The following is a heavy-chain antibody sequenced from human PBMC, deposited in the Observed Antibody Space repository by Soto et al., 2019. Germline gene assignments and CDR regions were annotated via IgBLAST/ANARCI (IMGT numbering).Heavy chain of an antibody. Sequence: SETLSLTCTVSGGSISSYYWSWIRQPPGKGLEWIGYIYYSGGTNYNPSLKSRVTISVDTSKNQFSLKLSSVTAVDTAVYYCARGLDGYFDYWGQGTLVTVSS. CDR1: GGSISSYY. CDR2: IYYSGGT. J-gene: IGHJ4*02. CDR3: ARGLDGYFDY. V-gene: IGHV4-59*01.